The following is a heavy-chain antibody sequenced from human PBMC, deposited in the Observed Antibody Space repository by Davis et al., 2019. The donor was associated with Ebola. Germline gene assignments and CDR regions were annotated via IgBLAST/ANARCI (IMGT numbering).Heavy chain of an antibody. D-gene: IGHD4-23*01. CDR3: AKKATTVVTPPGDWFDP. Sequence: GESLKISCAASGFTFSSYAMSWVRQAPGKGLEWVSAISGSGGSTYYADSVKGRFTISRDNSKNTLYLQMNSLRAEDTAVYYCAKKATTVVTPPGDWFDPWGQGTLVTVSS. V-gene: IGHV3-23*01. CDR1: GFTFSSYA. J-gene: IGHJ5*02. CDR2: ISGSGGST.